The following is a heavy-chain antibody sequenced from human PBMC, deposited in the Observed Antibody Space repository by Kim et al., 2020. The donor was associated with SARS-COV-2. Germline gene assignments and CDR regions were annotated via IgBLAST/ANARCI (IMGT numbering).Heavy chain of an antibody. J-gene: IGHJ6*02. V-gene: IGHV3-11*05. CDR1: GFTFSDYY. D-gene: IGHD3-16*02. Sequence: GGSLRLSCAASGFTFSDYYMSWIRPAPGKWLEWVSYISSSSSSTNYADSVKGRFTISRDNAKNSLYLQMNSLRAEDTAVYYCARVGYDYVWGSYRDYYYYYGMDVWGQGTTVTVSS. CDR2: ISSSSSST. CDR3: ARVGYDYVWGSYRDYYYYYGMDV.